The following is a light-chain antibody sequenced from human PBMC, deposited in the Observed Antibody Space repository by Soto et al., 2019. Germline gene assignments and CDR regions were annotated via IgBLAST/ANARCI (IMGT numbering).Light chain of an antibody. CDR1: QSVSRF. CDR3: QQRGNWPLT. CDR2: DAS. J-gene: IGKJ2*01. V-gene: IGKV3-11*01. Sequence: EIVLTQSPATLSLSPGERATLSCRASQSVSRFLAWYQQKPGQTPRLLIYDASNRATGIPARFSGSGSGTEFTLTISSLEPEDFEIYYCQQRGNWPLTFGQGTKLEIK.